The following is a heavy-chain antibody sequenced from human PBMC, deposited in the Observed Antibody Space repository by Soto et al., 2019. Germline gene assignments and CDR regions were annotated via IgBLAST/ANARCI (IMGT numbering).Heavy chain of an antibody. V-gene: IGHV3-48*02. Sequence: EVQLVESGGGLVQPGGSLRLSCAASGFTFSSYSMNWVRQAPGKGLEWVSYISSSSSTIYYADSVKGRFTISRDNAKNSLYLQMNCLRDEDSAVYYCARDCSGGICYSAYWGQGTLVTVSS. D-gene: IGHD2-15*01. CDR1: GFTFSSYS. CDR3: ARDCSGGICYSAY. J-gene: IGHJ4*02. CDR2: ISSSSSTI.